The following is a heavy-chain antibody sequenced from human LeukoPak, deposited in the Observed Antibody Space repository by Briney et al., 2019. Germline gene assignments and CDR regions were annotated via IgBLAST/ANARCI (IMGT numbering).Heavy chain of an antibody. CDR2: ISKDGSVK. Sequence: GGSLRLSCVASGFTFSNYGMQWVRQAPGKGLEWVAIISKDGSVKYYGDSVRGRFTISRDNSKNTAYLQMNSLRADDTAVYYCARDRDLGVVTPWCDYWGQGTLVTVSS. V-gene: IGHV3-30*03. D-gene: IGHD2-2*01. J-gene: IGHJ4*02. CDR1: GFTFSNYG. CDR3: ARDRDLGVVTPWCDY.